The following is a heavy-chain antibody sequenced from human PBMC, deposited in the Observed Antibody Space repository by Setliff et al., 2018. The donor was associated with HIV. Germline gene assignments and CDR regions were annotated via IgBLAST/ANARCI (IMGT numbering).Heavy chain of an antibody. V-gene: IGHV1-46*01. CDR2: INPSGGGT. CDR3: ARDISSWSLRRGGTKKYSYYGMDV. D-gene: IGHD6-13*01. CDR1: GYTFTSYY. Sequence: ASVKVSCKASGYTFTSYYMHWVRQAPGQGLEWMGIINPSGGGTSYAQKFQGRITMTRNTSISTVYMELSSLGSEDTTVYYCARDISSWSLRRGGTKKYSYYGMDVWGQETTVTVSS. J-gene: IGHJ6*02.